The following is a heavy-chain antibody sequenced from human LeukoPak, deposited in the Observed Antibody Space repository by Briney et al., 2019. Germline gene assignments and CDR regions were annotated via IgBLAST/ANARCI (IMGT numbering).Heavy chain of an antibody. CDR2: IYSGGST. D-gene: IGHD3-22*01. J-gene: IGHJ4*02. CDR1: GFTVSSNY. V-gene: IGHV3-66*01. Sequence: GGSLRLSCAASGFTVSSNYMSWVRQAPGKGLEWVSVIYSGGSTYYADSVKGRFTISRDNSKNTLYLQMNSLRAEDTAVYYCARDPNYYDSSGYDGDYWGQGTLVTVSS. CDR3: ARDPNYYDSSGYDGDY.